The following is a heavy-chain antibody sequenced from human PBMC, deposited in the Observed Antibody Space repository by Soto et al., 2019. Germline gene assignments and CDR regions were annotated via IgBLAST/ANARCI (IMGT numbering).Heavy chain of an antibody. CDR2: ISGSGGST. J-gene: IGHJ6*02. CDR1: GFTFSSYW. V-gene: IGHV3-23*01. Sequence: PGGSLRLSCAASGFTFSSYWMHWVRQAPGKGLVWVSAISGSGGSTYYADSVKGRFTISRDNSKNTLYLQMNSLRAEDTAVYYCARVGVTYYYGSASSPYCMDVWGQGTTVTVSS. D-gene: IGHD3-10*01. CDR3: ARVGVTYYYGSASSPYCMDV.